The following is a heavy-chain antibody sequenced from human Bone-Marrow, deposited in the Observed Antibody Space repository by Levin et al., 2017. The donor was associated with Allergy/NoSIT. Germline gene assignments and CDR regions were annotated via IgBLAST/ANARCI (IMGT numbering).Heavy chain of an antibody. CDR3: AREDGSTIDY. CDR1: GGSISSGGYY. D-gene: IGHD1/OR15-1a*01. V-gene: IGHV4-31*03. J-gene: IGHJ4*02. Sequence: LSLPFPVSGGSISSGGYYWSWIRQHPFPFLSFLFSLSSLFPPYYNPSLKSRVMISVDTSKNQFSLKVSSVTAADTAVYYCAREDGSTIDYWGQGILVTVSS. CDR2: LSSLFPP.